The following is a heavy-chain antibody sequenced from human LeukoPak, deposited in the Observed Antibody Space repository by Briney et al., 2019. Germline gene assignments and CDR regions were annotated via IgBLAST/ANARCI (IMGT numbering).Heavy chain of an antibody. Sequence: GGSLRLSCAASGFTFSKFWMHWVRQAPGKGLEWVSRSNSDETSTAQADSVRGRFTISRDNAKNTLFLQMNSLRVEDTAIYYCVKMGYTGGGCYLYDAFDIWGQGTMVTVSS. CDR2: SNSDETST. V-gene: IGHV3-74*01. CDR3: VKMGYTGGGCYLYDAFDI. D-gene: IGHD2-8*02. J-gene: IGHJ3*02. CDR1: GFTFSKFW.